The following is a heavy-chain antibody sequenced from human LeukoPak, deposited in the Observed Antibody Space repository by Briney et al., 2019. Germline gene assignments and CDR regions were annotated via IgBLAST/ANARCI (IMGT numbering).Heavy chain of an antibody. CDR3: AKDLTRDDIFDWLFDY. J-gene: IGHJ4*02. Sequence: PGGSLRLSCAASGFTFSSYGMHWVRQAPGKGLEWVAVISYDGSNKYYADSVKGRFTISRDNSKNTLYLQMNSLRAEDTAVYYCAKDLTRDDIFDWLFDYWGQGTLVTVSS. D-gene: IGHD3-9*01. V-gene: IGHV3-30*18. CDR2: ISYDGSNK. CDR1: GFTFSSYG.